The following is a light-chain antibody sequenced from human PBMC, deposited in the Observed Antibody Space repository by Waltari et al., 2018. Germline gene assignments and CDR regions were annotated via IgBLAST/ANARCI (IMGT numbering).Light chain of an antibody. Sequence: DIQMTQSPSSLSASVGDRVTIPCRASQTISSDLNWYQQKPGKAPKLLIFGASRLQSGVPSRFSGSGSGTDFTLTISSLQPEDFATYYCQQSYNNPRTFGQGTEVEIK. CDR1: QTISSD. CDR2: GAS. CDR3: QQSYNNPRT. J-gene: IGKJ1*01. V-gene: IGKV1-39*01.